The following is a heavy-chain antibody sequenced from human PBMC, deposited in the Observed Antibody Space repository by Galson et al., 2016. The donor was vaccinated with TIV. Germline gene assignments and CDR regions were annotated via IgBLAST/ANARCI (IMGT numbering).Heavy chain of an antibody. Sequence: PLRLSCATSGFTFDDYAMHWVRQAPGKGLEWIAGITWNSGNIGHADSVQGRFTISRDNAKKSLFLQMNSLRTEDTALYYCVKDGVVVAATSLMNYFDYWGRGTLVTVSS. V-gene: IGHV3-9*01. CDR1: GFTFDDYA. J-gene: IGHJ4*02. D-gene: IGHD2-15*01. CDR3: VKDGVVVAATSLMNYFDY. CDR2: ITWNSGNI.